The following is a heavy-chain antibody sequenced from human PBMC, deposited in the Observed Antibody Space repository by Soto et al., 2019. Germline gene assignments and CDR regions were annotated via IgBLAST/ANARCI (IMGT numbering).Heavy chain of an antibody. J-gene: IGHJ4*02. CDR1: GGTYSSYA. D-gene: IGHD4-17*01. Sequence: ASVKVSCKASGGTYSSYAISWVRQATGQGLEWMGGIIPIFGTANYAQKFQGRVTITADESTSTAYMELSSLRSEDTAVYYCARPRNPNYGDVYFDYWGQGTLVTVSS. CDR3: ARPRNPNYGDVYFDY. CDR2: IIPIFGTA. V-gene: IGHV1-69*13.